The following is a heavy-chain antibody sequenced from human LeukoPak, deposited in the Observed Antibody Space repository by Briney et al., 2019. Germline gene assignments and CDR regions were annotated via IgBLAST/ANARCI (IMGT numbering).Heavy chain of an antibody. CDR3: TRWYSSSWYGDY. D-gene: IGHD6-13*01. CDR1: GFTFGDYA. CDR2: IRSKAYGGTT. J-gene: IGHJ4*02. V-gene: IGHV3-49*03. Sequence: PGRSLRLSCTASGFTFGDYAISWFRQAPGKGLEWVGFIRSKAYGGTTEYAASVKGRFTISRDDSKSIAYLQMNSLKTEDTAVYYCTRWYSSSWYGDYWGQGTLVTVSS.